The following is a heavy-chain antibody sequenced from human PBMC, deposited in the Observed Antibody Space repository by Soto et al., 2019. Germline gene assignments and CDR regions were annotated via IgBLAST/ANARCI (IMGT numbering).Heavy chain of an antibody. CDR3: AKEGRRAAAGRGSWFDP. CDR1: GFTFSSYA. D-gene: IGHD6-13*01. V-gene: IGHV3-23*01. Sequence: EVQLLESGGGLVQPGGSLRLSCAASGFTFSSYAMSWVRQAPGKGLEWVSAISGSGGSTNYADSVKGRFTISRDNSKNALYMQMNSLMAEVKAVYYCAKEGRRAAAGRGSWFDPWGQGTLVTVSS. CDR2: ISGSGGST. J-gene: IGHJ5*02.